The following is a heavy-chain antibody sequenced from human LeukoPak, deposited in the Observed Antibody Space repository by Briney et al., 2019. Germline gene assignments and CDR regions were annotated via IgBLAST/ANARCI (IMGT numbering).Heavy chain of an antibody. V-gene: IGHV4-34*01. Sequence: SETLSLTCAVYGGSFSGYYWSWIRQPPGKGLEWIGEINHSGSTNYNPSLKSRVTISVDTSKNQFSLKLSSVTAADTAVYYCARSVRGYSGYFLAAWGQGTLVTVSS. CDR1: GGSFSGYY. D-gene: IGHD5-12*01. J-gene: IGHJ5*02. CDR3: ARSVRGYSGYFLAA. CDR2: INHSGST.